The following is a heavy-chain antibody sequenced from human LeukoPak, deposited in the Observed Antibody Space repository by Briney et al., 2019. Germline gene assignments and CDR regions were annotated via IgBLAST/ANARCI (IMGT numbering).Heavy chain of an antibody. CDR1: GFTFGTYA. J-gene: IGHJ6*02. D-gene: IGHD1-1*01. V-gene: IGHV3-23*01. CDR2: ISGDGDLT. Sequence: GGSLRLSCEASGFTFGTYAMTWVRQGPGKGSEWVSVISGDGDLTYYTNSVKGRFTISRDNSKNTLYLQMNSLRADDTALYYCAKATTRGGTSNYYYYGMDVWGHGTTVTVSS. CDR3: AKATTRGGTSNYYYYGMDV.